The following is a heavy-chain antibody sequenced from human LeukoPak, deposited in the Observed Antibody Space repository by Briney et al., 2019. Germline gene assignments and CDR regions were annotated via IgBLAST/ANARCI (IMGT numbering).Heavy chain of an antibody. V-gene: IGHV1-2*02. CDR1: GYTFTGYY. J-gene: IGHJ4*02. CDR3: ARDTSGYGALIY. CDR2: INPNSGGT. D-gene: IGHD5-12*01. Sequence: ASVKVFCKASGYTFTGYYMHWVRQAPGQGLEWMGWINPNSGGTNYAQKFQGRVTMTRDTSISTAYMELSRLRSDDTAVFYCARDTSGYGALIYWGQGTLVTVSS.